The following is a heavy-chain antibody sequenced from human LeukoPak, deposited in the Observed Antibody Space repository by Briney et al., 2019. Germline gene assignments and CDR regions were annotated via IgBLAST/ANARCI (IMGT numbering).Heavy chain of an antibody. CDR2: INTNTGNP. Sequence: GASVKVSCKASGYTFSSYAMNWMRQAPGQGLEWMGWINTNTGNPTYAQGFTGRFVFSLDTSVSTAYLQISSLQAEDTAVYYCARSNNDGDYLGVGFDYWGQGTLVTVSS. J-gene: IGHJ4*02. V-gene: IGHV7-4-1*02. D-gene: IGHD4-17*01. CDR1: GYTFSSYA. CDR3: ARSNNDGDYLGVGFDY.